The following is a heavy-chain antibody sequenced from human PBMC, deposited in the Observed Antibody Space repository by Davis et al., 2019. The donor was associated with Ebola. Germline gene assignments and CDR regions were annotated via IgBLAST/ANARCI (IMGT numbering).Heavy chain of an antibody. CDR2: INPHNGNT. Sequence: ASVKVSCKASGYTFTSYAMNWVRQAPGQGLEWMGWINPHNGNTNYAQNVQGRVTMTTDTSTSTAYMEVGSLRPDDTAVYYCARAQFPTTSDHWGQGTLVTVSS. CDR1: GYTFTSYA. V-gene: IGHV1-18*01. CDR3: ARAQFPTTSDH. D-gene: IGHD1-1*01. J-gene: IGHJ4*02.